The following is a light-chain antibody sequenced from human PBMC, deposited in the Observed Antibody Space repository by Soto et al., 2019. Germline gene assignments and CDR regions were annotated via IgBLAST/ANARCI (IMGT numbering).Light chain of an antibody. V-gene: IGLV1-44*01. CDR1: SSNIGTNA. CDR3: EAWDDSLNGYV. J-gene: IGLJ1*01. CDR2: NNN. Sequence: QSALTQPPSASGTPGQRVTISCSGGSSNIGTNAVNWYQQLPGTAPKLLIYNNNQRPSGVPDRFSGSKSGTSASLAISGLQSEDEADYYCEAWDDSLNGYVFGTGTRVTVL.